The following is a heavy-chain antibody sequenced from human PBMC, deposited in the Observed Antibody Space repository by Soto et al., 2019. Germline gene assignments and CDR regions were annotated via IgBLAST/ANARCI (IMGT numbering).Heavy chain of an antibody. Sequence: SETLCLTCTVSGDSISSNNNYWSWIRQPLGEGLEWIGFISYSGTTSYSPSLKSRVAISLDTSKNQFSLSLSSVTAADTAVYYCARGRGYSYGLDPWGQGTLVTVS. J-gene: IGHJ5*02. D-gene: IGHD5-18*01. V-gene: IGHV4-30-4*01. CDR3: ARGRGYSYGLDP. CDR2: ISYSGTT. CDR1: GDSISSNNNY.